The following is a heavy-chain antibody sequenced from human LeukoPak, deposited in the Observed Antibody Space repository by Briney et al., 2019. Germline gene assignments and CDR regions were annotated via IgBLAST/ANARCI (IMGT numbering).Heavy chain of an antibody. J-gene: IGHJ4*02. Sequence: ASVKVSCKASGCTFTSYYIHWVRQAPGQGLEWMGVISPSGCSTNYAQKIQGRDTMTRDASTRTVYIELRGLRSKDTAVFYFARDPISPHYWTNGVCYHFDSWGQGTLVTVSS. D-gene: IGHD2-8*01. CDR3: ARDPISPHYWTNGVCYHFDS. V-gene: IGHV1-46*01. CDR1: GCTFTSYY. CDR2: ISPSGCST.